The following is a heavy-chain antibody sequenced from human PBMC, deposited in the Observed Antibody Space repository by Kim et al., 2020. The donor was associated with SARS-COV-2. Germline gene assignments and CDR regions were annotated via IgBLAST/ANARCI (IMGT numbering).Heavy chain of an antibody. V-gene: IGHV3-9*01. CDR1: GFTFGDYA. D-gene: IGHD2-2*01. CDR3: ARDLSGLDCTSTTCFIYGMDV. CDR2: ISWRSDNI. Sequence: GGSLRLSCAASGFTFGDYAMHWVRQAPGKGLEWVSGISWRSDNIYYAGSVEGRFTISRDNAKNSLFLQMSGLRHEDTAVYYCARDLSGLDCTSTTCFIYGMDVSGQGTTVTVSS. J-gene: IGHJ6*02.